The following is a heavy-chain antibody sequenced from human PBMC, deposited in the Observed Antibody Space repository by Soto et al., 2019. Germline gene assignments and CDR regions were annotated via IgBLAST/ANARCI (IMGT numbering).Heavy chain of an antibody. CDR2: IYYSGST. Sequence: SETLSLTCTVSGDSISSGDYYWSWIRQPPGKGLEWIGYIYYSGSTYYNPSLKSRVTISVDTSKNQFSLKLSSVTAADTAVYYCARIPDSYGLTFDYWGQGTLVTVSS. CDR3: ARIPDSYGLTFDY. CDR1: GDSISSGDYY. V-gene: IGHV4-30-4*01. J-gene: IGHJ4*02. D-gene: IGHD5-18*01.